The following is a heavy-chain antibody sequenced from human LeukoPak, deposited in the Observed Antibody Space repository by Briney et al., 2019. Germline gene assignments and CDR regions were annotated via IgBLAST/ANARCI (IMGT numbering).Heavy chain of an antibody. CDR2: IHYSGTT. V-gene: IGHV4-61*01. J-gene: IGHJ3*01. CDR1: GYSISSGYY. D-gene: IGHD2-21*01. Sequence: SETLSLTCSVSGYSISSGYYWGWIRQPPGKGLEWIGYIHYSGTTDYNPSLKSRVTISRDTSKNQFSLKLSSVTAADTAVYYCASVIKGGLAFDLWGQGTMVTVSS. CDR3: ASVIKGGLAFDL.